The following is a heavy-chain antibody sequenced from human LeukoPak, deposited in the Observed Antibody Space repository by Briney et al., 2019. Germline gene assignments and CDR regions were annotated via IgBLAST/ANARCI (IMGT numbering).Heavy chain of an antibody. D-gene: IGHD2-8*02. CDR3: AKDVWWSVS. V-gene: IGHV3-23*01. CDR1: GFTFSNHA. J-gene: IGHJ5*02. Sequence: GGSQRLSCVASGFTFSNHAMTWVRQAPGKGLEWVSAISANGVDTFYAPSVKGRFTISRDNSKNTLYLQINSPRAEDTAIYYCAKDVWWSVSWGQGTLVTVSS. CDR2: ISANGVDT.